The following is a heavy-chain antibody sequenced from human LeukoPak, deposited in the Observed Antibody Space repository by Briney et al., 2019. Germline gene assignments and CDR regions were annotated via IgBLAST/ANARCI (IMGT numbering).Heavy chain of an antibody. V-gene: IGHV3-48*02. D-gene: IGHD3-22*01. CDR1: GFTFSSYS. Sequence: GGSLRLSCVVSGFTFSSYSMIWVRQAPGKGLEWVSYISRSSSTIYYADSVKGRFTISRDNAKNSLYLQMTNLRDEDTAVYYCAREIVATNKDWGQGTLVTVSS. J-gene: IGHJ4*02. CDR3: AREIVATNKD. CDR2: ISRSSSTI.